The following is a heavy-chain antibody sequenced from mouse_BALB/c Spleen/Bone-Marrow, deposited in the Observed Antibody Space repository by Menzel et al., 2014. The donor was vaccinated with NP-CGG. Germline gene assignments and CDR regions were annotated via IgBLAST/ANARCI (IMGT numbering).Heavy chain of an antibody. J-gene: IGHJ2*01. CDR2: VSPGDGDT. D-gene: IGHD2-1*01. CDR3: TEVYYGNIDH. Sequence: QVQLQQSGAELVRPGSSVKISCKASGYAFSTYWMNWVKQRPGQGLEWIGQVSPGDGDTNYNGKFRGKATLTADKSSSTAYIQLSSLTSEDSAVFFWTEVYYGNIDHWGHNTTLSVSS. CDR1: GYAFSTYW. V-gene: IGHV1-80*01.